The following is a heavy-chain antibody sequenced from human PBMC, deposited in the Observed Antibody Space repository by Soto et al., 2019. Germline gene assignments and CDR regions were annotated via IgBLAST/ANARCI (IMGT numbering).Heavy chain of an antibody. CDR3: ARAGEYSSGLSRIHYYGMDV. CDR2: IYTSGST. V-gene: IGHV4-4*07. Sequence: PSETLSLTCTVSGGSISSYYWSWIRQPAGKGLEWIGRIYTSGSTNYNPSLKSRVTMSVDTSKNQFSLKLSSVTAADTAVYYCARAGEYSSGLSRIHYYGMDVWGQGTTVTVSS. D-gene: IGHD6-19*01. CDR1: GGSISSYY. J-gene: IGHJ6*02.